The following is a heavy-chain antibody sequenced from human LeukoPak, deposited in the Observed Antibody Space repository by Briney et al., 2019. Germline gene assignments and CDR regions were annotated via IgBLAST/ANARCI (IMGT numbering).Heavy chain of an antibody. Sequence: PGGPLRLSCAASGFTFSSYWMNWARQAPGKGLEWVASINHNGNVNYYVDSVKGRFTISRDNSKNTLYLQMNSLRAEDTAVYYCAADYDSSGTLDYWGQGTLVTVSS. V-gene: IGHV3-7*01. J-gene: IGHJ4*02. D-gene: IGHD3-22*01. CDR2: INHNGNVN. CDR3: AADYDSSGTLDY. CDR1: GFTFSSYW.